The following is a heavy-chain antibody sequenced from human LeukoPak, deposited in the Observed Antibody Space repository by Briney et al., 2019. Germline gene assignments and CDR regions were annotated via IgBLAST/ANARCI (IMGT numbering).Heavy chain of an antibody. D-gene: IGHD6-6*01. V-gene: IGHV1-69*04. J-gene: IGHJ4*02. CDR2: IIPIFGIA. Sequence: SVKVSCKASGDTFSSYAISWVRQAPGQGLEWMGRIIPIFGIANYAQKFQGRVTITADKSTSTAYMELSSLRSEDTAVYYCARVGPFSSTDYWGQGTLVTVSS. CDR3: ARVGPFSSTDY. CDR1: GDTFSSYA.